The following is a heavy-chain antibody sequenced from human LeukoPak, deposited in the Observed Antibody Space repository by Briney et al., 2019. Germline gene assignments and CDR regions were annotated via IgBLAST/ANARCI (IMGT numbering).Heavy chain of an antibody. CDR1: GFTFSSYA. CDR2: ISGSGGST. D-gene: IGHD2-2*01. J-gene: IGHJ3*02. CDR3: AREITTDCSSTSCPDAFDI. V-gene: IGHV3-23*01. Sequence: GGSLRLSCAASGFTFSSYAMSWVRQAPGKGLEWVSAISGSGGSTYYADSVKGRFTISRDNAKNSLYLQMNSLRAEDTAVYYCAREITTDCSSTSCPDAFDIWGQGTMVTVSS.